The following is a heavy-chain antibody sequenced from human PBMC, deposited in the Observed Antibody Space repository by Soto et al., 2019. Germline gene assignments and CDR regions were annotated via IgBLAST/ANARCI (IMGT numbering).Heavy chain of an antibody. CDR2: IYYSGST. CDR1: GGSISSSSYY. CDR3: ARVGTSSYYYDSSGYPSCDY. J-gene: IGHJ4*02. D-gene: IGHD3-22*01. V-gene: IGHV4-39*01. Sequence: QLQLQESGPGLVKPSETLSLTCTVSGGSISSSSYYWGWIRQPPGKGLVWIGGIYYSGSTYYNPSLKSRVTLSVDSSKNQFSLKLSSVTAADTAVYYCARVGTSSYYYDSSGYPSCDYWGQGTLVTVSS.